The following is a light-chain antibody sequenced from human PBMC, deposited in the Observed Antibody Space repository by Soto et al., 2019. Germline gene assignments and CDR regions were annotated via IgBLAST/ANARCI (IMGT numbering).Light chain of an antibody. CDR3: SSFTDTENSYV. Sequence: QSVLTQPPSASGSPGQSVTISCTGTSSDVGRFNYVSWYQQHPGRAPKLMIYEVIKRPSGVPDRFSGSKSGNTASLTVSGLQAEDEGDYYCSSFTDTENSYVFGSGTKVTVL. CDR2: EVI. J-gene: IGLJ1*01. V-gene: IGLV2-8*01. CDR1: SSDVGRFNY.